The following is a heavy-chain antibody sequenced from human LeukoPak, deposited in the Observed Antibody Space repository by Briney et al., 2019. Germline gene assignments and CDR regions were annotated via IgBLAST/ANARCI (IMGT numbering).Heavy chain of an antibody. J-gene: IGHJ4*02. V-gene: IGHV3-64D*06. D-gene: IGHD6-19*01. CDR2: IGSNGGST. Sequence: PGGSLRLSCSASGFTFSSYTMHWVRQAPGKGLEYVSAIGSNGGSTYYADSVKGRFTISRDNSKSTLFLQMNSLRAEDTAVYYCVKDRSVTVAGMERYWGQGTLVTVSS. CDR1: GFTFSSYT. CDR3: VKDRSVTVAGMERY.